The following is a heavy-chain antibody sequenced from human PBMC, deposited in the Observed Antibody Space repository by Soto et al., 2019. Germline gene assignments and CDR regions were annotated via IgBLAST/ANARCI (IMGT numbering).Heavy chain of an antibody. CDR1: GDSINSRSYY. CDR2: IYYTGSI. CDR3: ARALVTGTTGSLDWFDP. V-gene: IGHV4-39*07. D-gene: IGHD1-20*01. Sequence: SETLSLTCTVSGDSINSRSYYWGWIRQPPGKGLEWIGYIYYTGSINYNPSLKSRVTISVDTPKNQFSLKVSSVTAADTAVYYCARALVTGTTGSLDWFDPWGQGTLVTVSS. J-gene: IGHJ5*02.